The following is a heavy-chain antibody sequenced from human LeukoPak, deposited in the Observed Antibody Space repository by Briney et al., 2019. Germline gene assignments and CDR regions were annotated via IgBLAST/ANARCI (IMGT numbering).Heavy chain of an antibody. V-gene: IGHV3-21*01. CDR3: ARIGAGSSRDY. D-gene: IGHD6-13*01. Sequence: PGGSLRLSCAASGFTFSNFAMTWVRQAPGKGAEWVSSIVGSSSTYYADSLKGRFTISRDNAKNSLYLQMNSLRAEDTAVYYCARIGAGSSRDYWGQGTLVTVSS. CDR1: GFTFSNFA. J-gene: IGHJ4*02. CDR2: IVGSSST.